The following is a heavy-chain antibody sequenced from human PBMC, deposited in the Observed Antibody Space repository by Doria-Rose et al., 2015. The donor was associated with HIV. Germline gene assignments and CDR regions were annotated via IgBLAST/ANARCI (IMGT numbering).Heavy chain of an antibody. J-gene: IGHJ4*02. Sequence: ESGPVLVKPTETLTLTCTVSGVSLSSPGMGVSWIRQPPGTALEWPATIFSDDERSYQTSLKSRLTISRGTSKSQVVLTMTDMDPVDTATYYCARIKSSRWYHKYYFDFWGQGTLVIVSA. CDR3: ARIKSSRWYHKYYFDF. CDR2: IFSDDER. V-gene: IGHV2-26*01. CDR1: GVSLSSPGMG. D-gene: IGHD6-13*01.